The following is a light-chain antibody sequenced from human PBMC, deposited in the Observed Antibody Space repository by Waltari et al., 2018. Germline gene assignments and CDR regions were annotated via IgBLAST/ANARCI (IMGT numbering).Light chain of an antibody. CDR1: GSYVGSHLY. Sequence: QSALTQPASVSGSPGQSITVACTGTGSYVGSHLYVSWYQQHPGKGPKLMIFDVSNRPSGVSNRFSGSKSGNTASLTISGLQAEDEGDYYCSSYTSSGTVIFGGGTKLTVL. CDR2: DVS. V-gene: IGLV2-14*03. J-gene: IGLJ2*01. CDR3: SSYTSSGTVI.